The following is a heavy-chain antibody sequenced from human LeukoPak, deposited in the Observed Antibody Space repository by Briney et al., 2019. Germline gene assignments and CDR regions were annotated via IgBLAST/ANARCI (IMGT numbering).Heavy chain of an antibody. CDR1: GYTFTSYG. J-gene: IGHJ4*02. CDR2: ISAYNGNT. CDR3: ARASPFYYYDSSGSPNFDY. V-gene: IGHV1-18*01. Sequence: ASVKVSRKASGYTFTSYGISWVRQAPGQGLEWMGWISAYNGNTNYAQKLQGRVTMTTDTSTSTAYMELRSLRSDDTAVYYCARASPFYYYDSSGSPNFDYWGQGTLVTVSS. D-gene: IGHD3-22*01.